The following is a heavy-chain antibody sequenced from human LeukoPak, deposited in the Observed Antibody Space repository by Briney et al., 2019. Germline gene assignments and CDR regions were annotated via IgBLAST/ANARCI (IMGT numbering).Heavy chain of an antibody. V-gene: IGHV1-46*01. CDR1: GYTFTSYY. Sequence: VASVKLSCKASGYTFTSYYMHWVRQAPGQGLEWMGIINPSGGSTSYAQKFQGRVTMTRDLSTSTVYMELLSLRSEDTAVYYCARDPIFYEASYYFDYWGQGTLVTVSS. J-gene: IGHJ4*02. CDR2: INPSGGST. CDR3: ARDPIFYEASYYFDY. D-gene: IGHD3-3*01.